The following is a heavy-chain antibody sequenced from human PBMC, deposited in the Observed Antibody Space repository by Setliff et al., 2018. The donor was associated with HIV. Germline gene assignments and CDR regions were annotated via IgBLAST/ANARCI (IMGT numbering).Heavy chain of an antibody. CDR3: ARGGEIALAAHRRWLDS. Sequence: GASVKVSCQASGYSFTGYYIHWVRQAPGQGLEWMGWINPNSGATNYAQKFEDKVTMTRDTSLSTGYMNLSRLRSDDTAVYYCARGGEIALAAHRRWLDSWGQGTLVTVSS. D-gene: IGHD6-19*01. J-gene: IGHJ5*01. CDR1: GYSFTGYY. V-gene: IGHV1-2*02. CDR2: INPNSGAT.